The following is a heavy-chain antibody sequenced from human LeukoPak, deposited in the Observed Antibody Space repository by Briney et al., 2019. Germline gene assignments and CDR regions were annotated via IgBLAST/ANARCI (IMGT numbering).Heavy chain of an antibody. D-gene: IGHD3-9*01. Sequence: PGGSLRLSCAASGFRFSNYGMHWVRQAPGKGLEWVAFIRYDGSIQYYVDSVKGRFTISRDNSKNTLYLQLNSLRPEDTAVYYCGRAETLTGPWDYWGQGTLVIVSS. CDR1: GFRFSNYG. CDR2: IRYDGSIQ. CDR3: GRAETLTGPWDY. V-gene: IGHV3-30*02. J-gene: IGHJ4*02.